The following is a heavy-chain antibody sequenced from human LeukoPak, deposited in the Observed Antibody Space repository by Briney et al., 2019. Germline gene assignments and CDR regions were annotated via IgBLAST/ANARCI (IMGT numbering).Heavy chain of an antibody. Sequence: GGSLRLSCAVSGFTFSSYGMHWVRQAPGKGLEWVAFIRYDGSNKYYADSVKGRFTISRDNSKNTLYLQMNSLRAEDTAVYYCAKDIFRGYSGYDLFDYWGQGTLVTVSS. CDR1: GFTFSSYG. J-gene: IGHJ4*02. V-gene: IGHV3-30*02. CDR2: IRYDGSNK. D-gene: IGHD5-12*01. CDR3: AKDIFRGYSGYDLFDY.